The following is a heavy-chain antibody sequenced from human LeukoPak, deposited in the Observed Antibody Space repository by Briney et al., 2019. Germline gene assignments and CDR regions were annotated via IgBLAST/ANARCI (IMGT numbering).Heavy chain of an antibody. CDR3: ARGRIIRGYFDY. Sequence: GGSLRLSCAASGITISRSWMHWVRQAPGKGLVWVSRISNDGSRTSYADSVKGRFTISRDNAKNTLYLQMNSLRAEDTALYYCARGRIIRGYFDYWGQGTLVTVSS. CDR2: ISNDGSRT. V-gene: IGHV3-74*01. D-gene: IGHD2/OR15-2a*01. J-gene: IGHJ4*02. CDR1: GITISRSW.